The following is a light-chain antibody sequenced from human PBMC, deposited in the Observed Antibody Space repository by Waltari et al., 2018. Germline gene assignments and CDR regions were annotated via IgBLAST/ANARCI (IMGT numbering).Light chain of an antibody. CDR3: QVWDSSSDQPV. J-gene: IGLJ2*01. CDR2: DDG. CDR1: NIGSTS. Sequence: SYVLTQPPPVSVAPGKTARITCGGPNIGSTSVHWYQQKPGQAPVVVIYDDGDRASGIPERFSGSNSGNTATLTISRVEAGDEADYYCQVWDSSSDQPVFGGGTKLTVL. V-gene: IGLV3-21*03.